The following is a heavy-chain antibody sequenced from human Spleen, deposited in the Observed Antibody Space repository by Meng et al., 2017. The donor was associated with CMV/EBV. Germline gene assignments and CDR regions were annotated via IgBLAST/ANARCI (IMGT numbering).Heavy chain of an antibody. CDR3: TSRAGGLTGPSPPDY. CDR1: GFTFSGSA. V-gene: IGHV3-73*02. D-gene: IGHD3-9*01. CDR2: IRSKANSYAT. J-gene: IGHJ4*02. Sequence: GQWGGAGGGFAPPGGSLKLSCAASGFTFSGSAMHWVRQASGKGLEWVGRIRSKANSYATAYAASVKGRFTISRDDSKNTAYLQMNSLKTEDTAVYYCTSRAGGLTGPSPPDYWGQGTLVTVSS.